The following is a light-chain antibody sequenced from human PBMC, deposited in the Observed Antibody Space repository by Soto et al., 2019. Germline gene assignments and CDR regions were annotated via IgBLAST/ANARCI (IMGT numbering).Light chain of an antibody. V-gene: IGLV2-14*01. Sequence: QSVLTQPASVPGSPGQSITISCTGTSSDVGDSNYVSWYQQRPGEAPKIMIYEVSNRPSGVSNRFSGSKSGNTASLTISGLRDEDEADYYCSSYTSSVNLYVFGTGTKVTVL. CDR3: SSYTSSVNLYV. J-gene: IGLJ1*01. CDR1: SSDVGDSNY. CDR2: EVS.